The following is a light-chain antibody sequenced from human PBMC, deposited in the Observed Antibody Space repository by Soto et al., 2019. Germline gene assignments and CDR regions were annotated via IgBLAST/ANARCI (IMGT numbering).Light chain of an antibody. CDR1: SSDVGNYIV. J-gene: IGLJ1*01. V-gene: IGLV2-14*01. Sequence: QSVLTQPASVSGSPGQSITISCTGTSSDVGNYIVVSWYRQHPGKAPKLMIYDINNRPSGVSNRFSGSKSGNTASLTISGLQAEDEADYYCVSYTTSASYVFGTGTKLTVL. CDR2: DIN. CDR3: VSYTTSASYV.